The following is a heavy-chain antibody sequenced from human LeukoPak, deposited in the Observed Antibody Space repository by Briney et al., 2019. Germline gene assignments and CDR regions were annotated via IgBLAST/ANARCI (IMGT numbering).Heavy chain of an antibody. Sequence: GGSLRLSCAASGFTFSSYAMSWVRQAPGKGLEWVSAISGSSGSTYYADSVKGRFTISRDNSKNTLYLQMNSLRAEDTAVYYCAKALGGDYSSDYWGQGTLVTVSS. V-gene: IGHV3-23*01. CDR1: GFTFSSYA. J-gene: IGHJ4*02. CDR3: AKALGGDYSSDY. CDR2: ISGSSGST. D-gene: IGHD6-13*01.